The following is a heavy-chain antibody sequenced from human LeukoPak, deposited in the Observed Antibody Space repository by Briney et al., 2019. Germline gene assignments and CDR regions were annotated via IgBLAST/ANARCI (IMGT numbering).Heavy chain of an antibody. CDR2: IIPIFGTA. Sequence: ASVKVSCKASGGTFSSYAISWVRQAPGQGLEWMGGIIPIFGTANYAQKFQGRVTITRNTSISTAYMELSSLRSEDTAVYYCARGVGDFWSGPPNWFDPWGQGTLVTVSS. V-gene: IGHV1-69*05. CDR3: ARGVGDFWSGPPNWFDP. D-gene: IGHD3-3*01. J-gene: IGHJ5*02. CDR1: GGTFSSYA.